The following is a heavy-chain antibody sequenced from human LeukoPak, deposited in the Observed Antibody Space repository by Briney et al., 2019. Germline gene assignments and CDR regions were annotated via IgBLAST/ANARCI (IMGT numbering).Heavy chain of an antibody. Sequence: SETLSLTCTVSGGSISSYYWSWIRQPPGKGLEWIGYIYYSGSTNYNPSLKSRVTISVDTSKNQFSLKLSSVTAADTAVYYCARFAKSIRGRPNWFDPWGQGTLVTVSS. CDR3: ARFAKSIRGRPNWFDP. V-gene: IGHV4-59*01. CDR1: GGSISSYY. J-gene: IGHJ5*02. CDR2: IYYSGST.